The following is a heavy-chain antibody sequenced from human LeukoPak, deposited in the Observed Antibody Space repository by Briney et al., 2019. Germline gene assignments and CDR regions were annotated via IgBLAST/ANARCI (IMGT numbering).Heavy chain of an antibody. CDR2: IAVTGGT. J-gene: IGHJ4*02. D-gene: IGHD4-17*01. CDR3: ARESGSVTSEVDFDY. Sequence: GGSLRLSCTASGFTLSNYAMSWVRQGPGKGLEWVSAIAVTGGTYHADSVRGRLTISRDSSKNSLYLQMNSLRAEDTAVYYCARESGSVTSEVDFDYWGQGTLVTVSS. CDR1: GFTLSNYA. V-gene: IGHV3-23*01.